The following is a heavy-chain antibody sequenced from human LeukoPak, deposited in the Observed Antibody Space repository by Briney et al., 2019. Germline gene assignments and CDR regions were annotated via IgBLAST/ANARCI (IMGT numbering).Heavy chain of an antibody. CDR3: ARRFGYSYGYYNWFDL. J-gene: IGHJ5*02. V-gene: IGHV1-69*13. D-gene: IGHD5-18*01. CDR2: IIPIFGTA. Sequence: ASVKVSCKASGGTFSSYAISWVRQAPGQGLEWMGGIIPIFGTANYAQKFQGRVTITADESTSTAYMELSSLRSEDTAVYYCARRFGYSYGYYNWFDLWGQGTLVTVSS. CDR1: GGTFSSYA.